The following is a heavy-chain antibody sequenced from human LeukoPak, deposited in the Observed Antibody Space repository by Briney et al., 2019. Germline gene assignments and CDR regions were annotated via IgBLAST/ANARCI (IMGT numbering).Heavy chain of an antibody. V-gene: IGHV3-7*03. CDR2: IKQDGSEK. CDR3: AKEEIAVAGTFYYGMDV. Sequence: PGGSLRLSCAASGFTFSSYWMSWVRQAPGKGLEWVANIKQDGSEKYYVDSVKGRFTISRDNSKNTLYLQMNSLRAEDTAVYCRAKEEIAVAGTFYYGMDVWGQGTTVTVSS. D-gene: IGHD6-19*01. J-gene: IGHJ6*02. CDR1: GFTFSSYW.